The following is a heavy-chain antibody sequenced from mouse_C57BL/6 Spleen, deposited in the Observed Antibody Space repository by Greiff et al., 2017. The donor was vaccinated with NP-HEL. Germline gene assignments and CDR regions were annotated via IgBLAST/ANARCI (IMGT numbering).Heavy chain of an antibody. CDR1: GYTFTSYW. CDR2: TNPTNGRT. Sequence: QVQLQQPGAELVKAGASVKMSCKASGYTFTSYWMHWVKQRLGQGLEWFAETNPTNGRTYYNEKLKSKATLTVDKSSSPAYMLLSGPTFEDSAVYYCARIKNIVATYFDYWGQGTTLTVAS. CDR3: ARIKNIVATYFDY. J-gene: IGHJ2*01. V-gene: IGHV1S81*02. D-gene: IGHD1-1*01.